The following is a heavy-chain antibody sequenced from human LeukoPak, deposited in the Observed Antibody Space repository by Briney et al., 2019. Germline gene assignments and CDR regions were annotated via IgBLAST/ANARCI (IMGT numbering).Heavy chain of an antibody. CDR2: ISAYNGNT. CDR1: GYTFTSYG. Sequence: GASVKVSCKASGYTFTSYGISWVRQAPGQGLEWMGWISAYNGNTNYAQKLQGRVTMTTDTSSRTAYMELRSLRSDDTAVYYCASIDSSGYYEDYWGQGTLVTVSS. J-gene: IGHJ4*02. V-gene: IGHV1-18*01. CDR3: ASIDSSGYYEDY. D-gene: IGHD3-22*01.